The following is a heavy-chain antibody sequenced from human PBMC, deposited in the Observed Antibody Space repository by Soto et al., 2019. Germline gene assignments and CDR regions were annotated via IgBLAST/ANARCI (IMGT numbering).Heavy chain of an antibody. CDR1: GYTFTSYG. V-gene: IGHV1-18*01. Sequence: QVQLVQSGAEVKKPGASVKVSCKASGYTFTSYGISWVRQAPGQGLEWMGWISAYNSNTNYAQKLQGRVTMTTDTSTSTAYMELRSLRSDDTAVYYCARTYYDYIRGSYRYTFPHDYWGQGTLVTVSS. D-gene: IGHD3-16*02. CDR2: ISAYNSNT. J-gene: IGHJ4*02. CDR3: ARTYYDYIRGSYRYTFPHDY.